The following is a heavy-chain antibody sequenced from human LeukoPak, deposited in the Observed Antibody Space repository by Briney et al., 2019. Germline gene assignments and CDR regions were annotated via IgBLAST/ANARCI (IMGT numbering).Heavy chain of an antibody. D-gene: IGHD2-15*01. CDR2: ISSRSGYT. V-gene: IGHV3-21*01. CDR3: ARVVPDTPYYYYGMDV. J-gene: IGHJ6*02. CDR1: GFTFSSYR. Sequence: AGGSLRLSCAASGFTFSSYRMNWVRQAPGKGLEWVSSISSRSGYTYDADSVKGRFTISRDNAKNSLYLQMNSLRAEDTAVYYCARVVPDTPYYYYGMDVWGQGITVTVSS.